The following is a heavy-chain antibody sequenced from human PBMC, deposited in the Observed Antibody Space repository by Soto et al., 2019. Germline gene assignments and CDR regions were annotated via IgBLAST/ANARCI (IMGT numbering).Heavy chain of an antibody. V-gene: IGHV3-30-3*01. CDR2: ISYDGSNQ. D-gene: IGHD1-20*01. CDR1: GFTFSSYP. J-gene: IGHJ5*02. Sequence: QVQVVESGGGVVQPGGSLRLSWEASGFTFSSYPMHWVRQAPGKGLEWVTLISYDGSNQYYADSVKGGFTISRDNSKATLYLQMHGLTSDDTAVYFCARGPITQTSFIDRWGQGTLVTVSS. CDR3: ARGPITQTSFIDR.